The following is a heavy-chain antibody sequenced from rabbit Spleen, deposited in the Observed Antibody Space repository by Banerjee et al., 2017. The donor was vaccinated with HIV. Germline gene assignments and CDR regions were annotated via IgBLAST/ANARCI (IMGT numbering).Heavy chain of an antibody. CDR2: IAGSSSGFT. D-gene: IGHD4-1*01. CDR3: ARDLTDAIGWNFGW. J-gene: IGHJ4*01. Sequence: QSLEESGGDLVKPGASLTLTCTASGVSFSSSSYMCWVRQAPGKGLEWIACIAGSSSGFTYSATWAKGRFTCSKTSSTTVTLQMTSLTAADTATYFCARDLTDAIGWNFGWWGPGTLVTVS. V-gene: IGHV1S40*01. CDR1: GVSFSSSSY.